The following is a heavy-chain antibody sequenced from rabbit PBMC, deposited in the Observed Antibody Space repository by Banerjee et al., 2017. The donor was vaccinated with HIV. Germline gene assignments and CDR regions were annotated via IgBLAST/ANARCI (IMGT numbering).Heavy chain of an antibody. CDR3: ARDTGSSFSSYGMDL. V-gene: IGHV1S40*01. D-gene: IGHD8-1*01. Sequence: QSLEESGGGLVQPEGSLALTCKASGFSFSSSDYICWVRQAPGKGLEWISCIAGSSSGFTYSATWAKGRFTISKTSSTTVTLQMTSLTVADTATYFCARDTGSSFSSYGMDLWAQGPWSPS. J-gene: IGHJ6*01. CDR1: GFSFSSSDY. CDR2: IAGSSSGFT.